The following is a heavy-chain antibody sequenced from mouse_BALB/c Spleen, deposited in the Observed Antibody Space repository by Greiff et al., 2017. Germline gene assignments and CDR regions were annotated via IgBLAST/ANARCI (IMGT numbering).Heavy chain of an antibody. CDR1: GYAFSSYW. D-gene: IGHD2-4*01. CDR3: ARGGDYDDSRLAY. V-gene: IGHV1-80*01. J-gene: IGHJ3*01. Sequence: QVQLQQSGAELVRPGSSVKISCKASGYAFSSYWMNWVKQRPGQGLAWIGQIYPGDGDTNYNGKFKGKATLTADKSTSTAYMQLSSLTSEDSAVYFCARGGDYDDSRLAYWGQGTLVTVSA. CDR2: IYPGDGDT.